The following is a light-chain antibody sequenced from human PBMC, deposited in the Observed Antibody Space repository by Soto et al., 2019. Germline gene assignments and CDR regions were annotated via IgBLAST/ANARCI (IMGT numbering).Light chain of an antibody. CDR1: QSVSSN. V-gene: IGKV3-15*01. Sequence: VRTKSTATLSVSPGERATVSCRASQSVSSNLAWYQQKPGQAPRLLLCGASTRATGIPDRFSGSGSGTDFTLTISRLEPEDFATYPCQHYGGVWTFGQGAKLDI. CDR2: GAS. CDR3: QHYGGVWT. J-gene: IGKJ1*01.